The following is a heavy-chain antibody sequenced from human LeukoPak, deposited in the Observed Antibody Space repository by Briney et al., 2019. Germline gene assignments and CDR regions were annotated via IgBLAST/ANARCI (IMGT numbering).Heavy chain of an antibody. Sequence: SETLSLTCTVSGGSVRSYYWSWIRQPPGKGLEWIGYFSYSGSTNYNPSLKSRVTISVDTSKNQFSLKLSSVTAADTAVYYCARGPLDSGYTYFDYWGQGTLVTVSS. CDR1: GGSVRSYY. V-gene: IGHV4-59*02. CDR3: ARGPLDSGYTYFDY. CDR2: FSYSGST. D-gene: IGHD5-12*01. J-gene: IGHJ4*02.